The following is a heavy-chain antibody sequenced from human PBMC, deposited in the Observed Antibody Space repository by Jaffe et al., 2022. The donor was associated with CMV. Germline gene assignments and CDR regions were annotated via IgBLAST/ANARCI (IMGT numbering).Heavy chain of an antibody. D-gene: IGHD1-26*01. CDR3: AKSRYRGSRAAYDS. J-gene: IGHJ4*02. Sequence: QVQLLQSGAEVMKPGASVKVSCKASGYTFTSFGINWVRQAPGQGLQWMGWISPYNGDTNYAQRLQGRVTMTTDTSTSTAYLELRSLRSDDTAVYYCAKSRYRGSRAAYDSWGQGTLVTVSS. CDR2: ISPYNGDT. V-gene: IGHV1-18*01. CDR1: GYTFTSFG.